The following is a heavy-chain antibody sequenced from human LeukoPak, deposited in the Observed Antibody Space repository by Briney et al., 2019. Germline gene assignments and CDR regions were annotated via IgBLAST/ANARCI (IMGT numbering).Heavy chain of an antibody. CDR3: ARGSPIFDGSEEYYFDY. CDR1: GYTFTSYY. CDR2: INPSGGST. Sequence: ASVKVSCKASGYTFTSYYMHWVRQAPGQGLEWMGIINPSGGSTSYAQKFQGRVTMTRDTSTSTVYMELSSLSSEDTAVYYCARGSPIFDGSEEYYFDYWGQGTLVTVSS. J-gene: IGHJ4*02. V-gene: IGHV1-46*03. D-gene: IGHD3-3*01.